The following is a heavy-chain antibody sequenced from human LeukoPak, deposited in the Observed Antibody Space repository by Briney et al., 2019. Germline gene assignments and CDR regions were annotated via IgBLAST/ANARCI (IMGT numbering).Heavy chain of an antibody. CDR1: GATFSDYA. J-gene: IGHJ6*03. CDR3: ARDLRYSSGWSASGMDV. D-gene: IGHD6-19*01. V-gene: IGHV1-69*10. CDR2: FIPILGTA. Sequence: SVKVSCKASGATFSDYALNWVRQAPGQGLEWMGVFIPILGTANSTQKFHDRLTITADISTNTAYMELSSLRSEDTAVYYCARDLRYSSGWSASGMDVWGKGTTVTISS.